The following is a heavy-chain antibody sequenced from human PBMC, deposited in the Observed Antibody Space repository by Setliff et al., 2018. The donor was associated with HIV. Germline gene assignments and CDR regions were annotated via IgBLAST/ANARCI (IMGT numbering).Heavy chain of an antibody. CDR2: MSTGGGIK. D-gene: IGHD1-26*01. V-gene: IGHV3-30*03. CDR3: VRDPIEGSPDYFDY. CDR1: GFSFDDHA. J-gene: IGHJ4*02. Sequence: PGGSLRLSCAASGFSFDDHAMHWVRQAPGKGLEWVAVMSTGGGIKICADSVKGRFTISRDNSRNTLFLQMNNLRPEDTATYYCVRDPIEGSPDYFDYWGQGALVTVSS.